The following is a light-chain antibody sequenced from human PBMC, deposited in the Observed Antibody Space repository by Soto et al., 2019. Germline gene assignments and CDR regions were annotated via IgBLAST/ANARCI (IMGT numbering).Light chain of an antibody. V-gene: IGKV3-11*01. CDR3: QQRSNWRALT. CDR2: GAS. J-gene: IGKJ4*01. Sequence: EIVLTQSPATLALSPGERATLSCRASQSVSSYLAWYQQKPGQAPRLLIYGASNRATGIPARFSGSGSGTDFTLTISSLEPEDFAVYYCQQRSNWRALTFGGGTKVEIK. CDR1: QSVSSY.